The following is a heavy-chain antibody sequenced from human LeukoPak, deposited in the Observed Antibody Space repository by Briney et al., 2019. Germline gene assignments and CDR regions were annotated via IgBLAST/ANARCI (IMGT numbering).Heavy chain of an antibody. V-gene: IGHV3-30-3*01. CDR1: GFTFSSYW. Sequence: GGSLRLSCAASGFTFSSYWMSWVRQAPGKGLEWVAVISYDGSKRYYADSVKGRFTISRDNSKNAFLQMNSLRAEDTAVYYCARDYDTSGSYFDFFDYWGQGTLVTVSS. J-gene: IGHJ4*02. CDR3: ARDYDTSGSYFDFFDY. D-gene: IGHD3-22*01. CDR2: ISYDGSKR.